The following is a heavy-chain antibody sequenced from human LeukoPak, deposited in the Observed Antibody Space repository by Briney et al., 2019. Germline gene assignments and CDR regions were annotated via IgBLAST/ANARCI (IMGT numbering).Heavy chain of an antibody. CDR2: INPKSGGT. D-gene: IGHD2-21*01. Sequence: ASVKVSCKASGYTFTDYFMNWVRQAPGQGLEWMGWINPKSGGTVYAQKFQGRVTMTRDTSSSTAYMELSRLRFDDTVVYYCTRSVRNGHIDYWGQGTLVTVSS. V-gene: IGHV1-2*02. J-gene: IGHJ4*02. CDR1: GYTFTDYF. CDR3: TRSVRNGHIDY.